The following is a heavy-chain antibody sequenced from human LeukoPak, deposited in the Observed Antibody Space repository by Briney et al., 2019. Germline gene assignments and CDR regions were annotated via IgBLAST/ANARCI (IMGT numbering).Heavy chain of an antibody. CDR3: ATSSSGYYPN. CDR1: GGTFSSYA. V-gene: IGHV1-69*13. J-gene: IGHJ4*02. Sequence: ALVKVSCKASGGTFSSYAISWVRQAPGQGLEWMGGIIPIFGTANYAQKFQGRVTITADESTSTAYMELSRLRSDDTAVYYCATSSSGYYPNWGQGTLVTVSS. D-gene: IGHD3-22*01. CDR2: IIPIFGTA.